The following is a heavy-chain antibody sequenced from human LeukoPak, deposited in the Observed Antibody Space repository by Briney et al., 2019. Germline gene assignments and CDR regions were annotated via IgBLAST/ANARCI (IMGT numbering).Heavy chain of an antibody. D-gene: IGHD3-9*01. CDR2: IYYSGST. CDR3: ARGPPYYDILTGYPLLY. V-gene: IGHV4-59*01. Sequence: SETLSLTCTVSGGSISSYYWSWIRQPPGKGLEWIGYIYYSGSTNYNPSLKSRVTISVDTSKNQFSLKLSSVTAADTAVYYCARGPPYYDILTGYPLLYWGQGTLVTVSS. J-gene: IGHJ4*02. CDR1: GGSISSYY.